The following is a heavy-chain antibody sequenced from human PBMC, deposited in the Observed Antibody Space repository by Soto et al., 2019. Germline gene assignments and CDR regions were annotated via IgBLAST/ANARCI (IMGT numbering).Heavy chain of an antibody. CDR1: GFTFSSYA. V-gene: IGHV3-23*01. Sequence: EVQLLESGGGLVQPGGSLRLSCAASGFTFSSYAMSWVRQAPGKGLEWVSASSGSGGSTYYADSVKGRFTISGDNSKNTLYLPRNSLRAEDTAVYYCATEGGHGDPDLDYWGNGTLVTVSS. J-gene: IGHJ4*01. CDR2: SSGSGGST. CDR3: ATEGGHGDPDLDY. D-gene: IGHD4-17*01.